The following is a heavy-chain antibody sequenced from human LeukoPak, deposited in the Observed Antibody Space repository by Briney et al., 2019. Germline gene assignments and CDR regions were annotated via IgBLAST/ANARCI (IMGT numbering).Heavy chain of an antibody. CDR1: GGSFSGYY. Sequence: SETLSLTCAVYGGSFSGYYWSWIRQPPGKGLEWIGEINHSGSTNYNPSLKSRVTISVDTSKNQFSLKLSSVTAADTAVYYCARGRGYCSSTSCYADYWGQGTLVTVSS. J-gene: IGHJ4*02. D-gene: IGHD2-2*01. CDR2: INHSGST. CDR3: ARGRGYCSSTSCYADY. V-gene: IGHV4-34*01.